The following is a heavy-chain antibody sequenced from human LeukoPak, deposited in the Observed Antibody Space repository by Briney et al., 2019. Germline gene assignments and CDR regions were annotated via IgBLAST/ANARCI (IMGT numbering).Heavy chain of an antibody. J-gene: IGHJ4*02. CDR2: IYYSGST. V-gene: IGHV4-30-4*08. CDR3: ARDHEERTFDY. D-gene: IGHD1-1*01. CDR1: GGSISSGDYY. Sequence: SQTLSLTCTVSGGSISSGDYYWSWIRQPPGNGLEWIGYIYYSGSTYYNPSLKSRVTISVDTSKNQFSLKLSSVTAADTAVYYCARDHEERTFDYWGQGTLVTVSS.